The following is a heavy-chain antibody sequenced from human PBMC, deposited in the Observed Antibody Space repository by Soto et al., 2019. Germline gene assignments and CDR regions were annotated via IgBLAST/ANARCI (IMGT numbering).Heavy chain of an antibody. CDR2: ISFDGTKK. D-gene: IGHD2-21*02. CDR3: ARDLFSCGDDCYGDS. J-gene: IGHJ4*02. Sequence: QVRLVESGGGVVQPGRSLRLSCAASGFTFRNYALHWVRQAPGKGLEWVAFISFDGTKKYYADSVKGRFSISRDNSKDTLYLQMNSLRAGDTGLYYCARDLFSCGDDCYGDSWGQGTLVTVSS. CDR1: GFTFRNYA. V-gene: IGHV3-30-3*01.